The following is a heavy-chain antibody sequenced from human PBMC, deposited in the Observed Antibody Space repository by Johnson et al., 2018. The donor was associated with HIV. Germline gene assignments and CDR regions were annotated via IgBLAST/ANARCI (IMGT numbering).Heavy chain of an antibody. CDR2: IYSGGST. J-gene: IGHJ3*02. CDR3: ARLEELLRAFDI. Sequence: VQLVESGGGLVRPGGSLRLSCAVSGIIFTNTWMTWVRQAPGKGLEWVSVIYSGGSTYCTDSVKGRFTMSRDNSKNTLCLQMNSLRAEDTAVYYCARLEELLRAFDIWGQGTMVTVSS. D-gene: IGHD1-26*01. V-gene: IGHV3-66*01. CDR1: GIIFTNTW.